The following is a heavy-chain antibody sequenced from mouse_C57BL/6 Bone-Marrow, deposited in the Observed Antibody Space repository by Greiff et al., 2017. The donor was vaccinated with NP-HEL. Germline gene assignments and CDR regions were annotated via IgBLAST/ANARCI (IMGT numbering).Heavy chain of an antibody. D-gene: IGHD2-1*01. CDR2: IDPSDSYT. J-gene: IGHJ1*03. CDR1: GYTFTSYW. Sequence: QVQLKQSGAELVKPGASVKLSCKASGYTFTSYWMQWVKQRPGQGLEWIGEIDPSDSYTNYNQKFKGKATLTVDTSSSTAYMQLSSLTSEDSAVYYCARDYGNWYFDVWGTGTTVTVSS. V-gene: IGHV1-50*01. CDR3: ARDYGNWYFDV.